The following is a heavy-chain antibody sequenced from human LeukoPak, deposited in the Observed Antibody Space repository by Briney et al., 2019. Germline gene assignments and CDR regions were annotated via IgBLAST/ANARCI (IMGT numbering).Heavy chain of an antibody. D-gene: IGHD6-19*01. Sequence: ASVKVSCKASGYTFTGYYMHWVRQAPGQGLEWMGWINPNSGGTNYAQKFQGWVTMTRDTSISTAYMELSRLRSDDTAVYYCARGSAVAGTYLVGALLDQSWGQGTLVTVSS. CDR1: GYTFTGYY. V-gene: IGHV1-2*04. CDR2: INPNSGGT. J-gene: IGHJ4*02. CDR3: ARGSAVAGTYLVGALLDQS.